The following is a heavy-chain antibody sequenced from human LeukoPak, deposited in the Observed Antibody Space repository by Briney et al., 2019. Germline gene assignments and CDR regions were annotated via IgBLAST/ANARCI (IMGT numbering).Heavy chain of an antibody. D-gene: IGHD3-22*01. CDR1: GGSISSYY. Sequence: SETLSLTCSVSGGSISSYYWSWIRQPPGKGLEWIGEIYHSGSTNYNPPLKSRVTISVDKSKNQFSLKLSSVTAADTAVYYCARFDSSGYPQTAFDIWGQGTMVTVSS. J-gene: IGHJ3*02. V-gene: IGHV4-59*12. CDR3: ARFDSSGYPQTAFDI. CDR2: IYHSGST.